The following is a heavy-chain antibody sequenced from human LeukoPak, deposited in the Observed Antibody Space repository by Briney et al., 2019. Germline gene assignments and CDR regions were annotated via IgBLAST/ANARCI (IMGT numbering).Heavy chain of an antibody. CDR3: ARDLSVEGYFDY. D-gene: IGHD6-19*01. CDR1: GGSISSYY. V-gene: IGHV4-59*01. CDR2: IYYSGST. Sequence: SSETLSLTCTVSGGSISSYYWSWIRQPPGKGLEWIGYIYYSGSTNYNPSLKSRVTISVDTFKNQFSLKLSSVTAADTAVYYCARDLSVEGYFDYWGQGTLVTVSS. J-gene: IGHJ4*02.